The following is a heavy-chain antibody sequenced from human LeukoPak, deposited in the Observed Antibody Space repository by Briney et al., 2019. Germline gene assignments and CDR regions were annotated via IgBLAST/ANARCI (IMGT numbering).Heavy chain of an antibody. V-gene: IGHV1-2*02. CDR1: GYTFTGYY. CDR3: ARGDGYSSSWLYYFDY. D-gene: IGHD6-13*01. Sequence: ASVKVSCKASGYTFTGYYMHCVRQAPGQGLEWMGWINPNSGGTNYAQKFQGRVTMTRDTSISTAYMELSRLRSDDTAVYYCARGDGYSSSWLYYFDYWGQGTLVTVSS. CDR2: INPNSGGT. J-gene: IGHJ4*02.